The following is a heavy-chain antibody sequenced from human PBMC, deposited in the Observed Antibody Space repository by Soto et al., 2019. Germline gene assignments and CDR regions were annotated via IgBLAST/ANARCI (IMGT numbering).Heavy chain of an antibody. CDR1: CFSFRDCF. CDR3: ARDDHTYGVY. V-gene: IGHV3-11*01. Sequence: VGSLRLSCAASCFSFRDCFMSWIRQAPGKGLEWVSYIGPYGNTIFCADSVKGRFAISGDDATNSLFLHMSSLRTEDTAVYYCARDDHTYGVYWGQGTPVTVSS. J-gene: IGHJ4*02. D-gene: IGHD2-21*01. CDR2: IGPYGNTI.